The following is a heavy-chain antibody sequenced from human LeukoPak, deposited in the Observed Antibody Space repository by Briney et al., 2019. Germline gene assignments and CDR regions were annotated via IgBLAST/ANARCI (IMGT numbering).Heavy chain of an antibody. D-gene: IGHD3-3*01. J-gene: IGHJ3*02. CDR1: GFTFSSYW. CDR2: IDSDGSST. CDR3: ARTGLVGPRYYDFYSHDAFDI. V-gene: IGHV3-74*01. Sequence: GGSLRLSCAASGFTFSSYWMHWVRQAPGKGLVWVSRIDSDGSSTTYADSVKGRFTISRDNAKNTLYLQMNSLRAEDTAVYYCARTGLVGPRYYDFYSHDAFDIWGQGTMVTVSS.